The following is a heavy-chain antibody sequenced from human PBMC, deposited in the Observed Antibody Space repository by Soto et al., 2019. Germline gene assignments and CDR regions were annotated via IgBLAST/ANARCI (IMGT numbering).Heavy chain of an antibody. CDR3: ARGYKWFDP. V-gene: IGHV3-53*01. J-gene: IGHJ5*02. Sequence: EVQLVESGGGLIQPGGSLRLSCTVSGFTVSSNYMTWVRQAPGKGLEWVSLIYSGGSTYYADSVKGRFAISRDNSKNTLYLQMNNLRVEDTALYYCARGYKWFDPWGQGTLVTVSS. CDR2: IYSGGST. CDR1: GFTVSSNY.